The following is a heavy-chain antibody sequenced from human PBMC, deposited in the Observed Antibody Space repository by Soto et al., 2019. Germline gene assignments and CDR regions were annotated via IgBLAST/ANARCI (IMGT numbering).Heavy chain of an antibody. D-gene: IGHD1-7*01. J-gene: IGHJ4*02. Sequence: EVQLVESGGGLVKPGGSLRLSCAASGFTFSNAWMSWVRQAPGKGLEWVGRIKSKTDGGTTDYAAPVKGRFTISRDDSKNTLYLQMNSLKTEDTAVYYCTTDATRKLELPDTPIVWGQGTLVTVSS. CDR2: IKSKTDGGTT. CDR1: GFTFSNAW. CDR3: TTDATRKLELPDTPIV. V-gene: IGHV3-15*01.